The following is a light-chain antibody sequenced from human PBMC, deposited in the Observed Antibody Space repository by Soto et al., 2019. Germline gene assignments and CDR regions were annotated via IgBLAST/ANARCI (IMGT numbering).Light chain of an antibody. Sequence: QSALTQPPSVSGSPGQSITISCTGTATDVGAYNYVSWYQQHPGRAPKLIIYAVTDRPSGVADRFSGSKSGDTASLTISGLQAEDEADYYCSSFTGSNTLLFGGGTKLTVL. J-gene: IGLJ2*01. CDR2: AVT. CDR3: SSFTGSNTLL. CDR1: ATDVGAYNY. V-gene: IGLV2-14*01.